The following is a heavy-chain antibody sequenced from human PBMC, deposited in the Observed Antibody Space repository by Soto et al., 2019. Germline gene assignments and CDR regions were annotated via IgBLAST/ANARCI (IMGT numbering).Heavy chain of an antibody. V-gene: IGHV1-3*01. CDR2: INAGNGNT. CDR1: GYTFTSYA. J-gene: IGHJ4*02. CDR3: SRDSLGKVDF. D-gene: IGHD3-16*02. Sequence: GASVKVSCKASGYTFTSYAMHWVRQAPGQRLEWMGWINAGNGNTRYSQKFQGRVTITRDTSASTAYMEVSSLRSEDTAVYYCSRDSLGKVDFWGQGTLDTVSS.